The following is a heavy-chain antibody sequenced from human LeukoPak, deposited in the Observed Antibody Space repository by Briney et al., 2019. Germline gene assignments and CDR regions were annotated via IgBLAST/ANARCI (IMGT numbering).Heavy chain of an antibody. V-gene: IGHV3-66*01. CDR3: AKDDSPTVTRPWDAFDI. Sequence: QSGGSLRLSCAASGFTVSSNYMSWVRQAPGKGLEWVSVIYSGGSTYYADSVKGRFTISRDNSKNTLYLQMNSLRAEDTAVYYCAKDDSPTVTRPWDAFDIWGQGTMVTVSS. D-gene: IGHD4-17*01. J-gene: IGHJ3*02. CDR2: IYSGGST. CDR1: GFTVSSNY.